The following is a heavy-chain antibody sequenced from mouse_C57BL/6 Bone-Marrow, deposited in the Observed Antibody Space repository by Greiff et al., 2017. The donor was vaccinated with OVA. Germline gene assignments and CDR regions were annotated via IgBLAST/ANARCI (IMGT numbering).Heavy chain of an antibody. CDR3: ARGPPLIGGY. CDR2: ISDGGSYT. D-gene: IGHD2-14*01. V-gene: IGHV5-4*03. CDR1: GFTFSSYA. J-gene: IGHJ2*01. Sequence: EVMLVESGGGLVKPGGSLKLSCAASGFTFSSYAMSWVRQTPEKRLEWVATISDGGSYTYYPDNVKGRFTISRDNAKNNLYLQMSHLKSEDTAMYYCARGPPLIGGYWGQGTTLTVSS.